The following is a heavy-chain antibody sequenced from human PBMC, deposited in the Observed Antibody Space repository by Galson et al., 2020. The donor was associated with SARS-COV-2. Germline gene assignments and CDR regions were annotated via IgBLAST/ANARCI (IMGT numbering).Heavy chain of an antibody. D-gene: IGHD6-19*01. CDR2: ISYDGSNN. CDR3: ARDSGSAFDY. Sequence: GESLKISCAASGFTFSSYAMHWVRQAPGKGLEWVADISYDGSNNYYADSVKGRFTISRDNSKNTLYLQMNSLRAEDTAVYYCARDSGSAFDYWGQGTLVTVSS. J-gene: IGHJ4*02. V-gene: IGHV3-30-3*01. CDR1: GFTFSSYA.